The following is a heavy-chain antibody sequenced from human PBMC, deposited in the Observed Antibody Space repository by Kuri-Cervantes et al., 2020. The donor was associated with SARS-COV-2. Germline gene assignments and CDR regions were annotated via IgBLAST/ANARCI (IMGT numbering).Heavy chain of an antibody. CDR2: ISWNSGSI. CDR1: GFTFDDYA. V-gene: IGHV3-9*01. D-gene: IGHD1-26*01. Sequence: SLRLSCAASGFTFDDYAMHWVRQAPGKGLEWVSGISWNSGSIGYADSVKGRFTISRGNAKNSLYLQMNSLRPEDTAVYYCAKDQGSGSYHSPFDYWGQGTLVTVSS. J-gene: IGHJ4*02. CDR3: AKDQGSGSYHSPFDY.